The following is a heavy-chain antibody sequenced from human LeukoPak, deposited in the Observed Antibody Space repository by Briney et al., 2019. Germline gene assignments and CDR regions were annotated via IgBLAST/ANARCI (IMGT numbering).Heavy chain of an antibody. D-gene: IGHD6-6*01. Sequence: GASVKVSCKASGGTFGSYAISWVRQAPGQGLEWMGGIIPIFGTANYAQKFQGRVTITTDESTSTAYMELSSLRSEDTAVYYCAGSIAARRYYYMDVWGKGTTVTVSS. CDR2: IIPIFGTA. CDR3: AGSIAARRYYYMDV. J-gene: IGHJ6*03. V-gene: IGHV1-69*05. CDR1: GGTFGSYA.